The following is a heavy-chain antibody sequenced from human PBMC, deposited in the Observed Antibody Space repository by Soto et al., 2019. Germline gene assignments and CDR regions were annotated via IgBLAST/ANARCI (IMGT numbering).Heavy chain of an antibody. J-gene: IGHJ4*02. D-gene: IGHD2-2*01. Sequence: EVQLEESGGGLVQPGGSLRLSCAASGFTFTTYWMSWVRQAPGKGLEWVANIKQDGSEKYYGDSVKGRFTISRDNTKKSLYLQMNSLRAEDTAVYYCASRYLEYCSSASCSAPYDYWGQGTLVTVSS. CDR3: ASRYLEYCSSASCSAPYDY. CDR1: GFTFTTYW. CDR2: IKQDGSEK. V-gene: IGHV3-7*05.